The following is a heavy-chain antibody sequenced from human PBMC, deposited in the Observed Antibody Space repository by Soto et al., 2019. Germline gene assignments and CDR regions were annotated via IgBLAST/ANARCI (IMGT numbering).Heavy chain of an antibody. J-gene: IGHJ4*02. V-gene: IGHV1-46*01. D-gene: IGHD6-13*01. Sequence: ASVKVSCKASGYIFTNYYMHCVRQTPGQGLEWMEIIKTLPNSGSKKYAKKFQGRVTVTRDTSTRKVYLELRRLRYEETAVYYCARDLAEAAYWGQGTLVTVSS. CDR1: GYIFTNYY. CDR2: IKTLPNSGSK. CDR3: ARDLAEAAY.